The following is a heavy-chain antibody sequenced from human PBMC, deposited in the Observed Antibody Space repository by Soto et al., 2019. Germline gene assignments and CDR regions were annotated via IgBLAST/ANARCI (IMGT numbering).Heavy chain of an antibody. J-gene: IGHJ4*02. CDR3: AKTRLTFGGVIGPD. V-gene: IGHV1-18*01. CDR1: GYTFTSYG. D-gene: IGHD3-16*02. CDR2: ISAYNGNT. Sequence: ASVKVSCKASGYTFTSYGISWVRQAPGQGLEWMGWISAYNGNTNYAQKLQGRVTMTTDTSTSTAYMELRSLRSDDTAVYYCAKTRLTFGGVIGPDWGQGTLVTVSS.